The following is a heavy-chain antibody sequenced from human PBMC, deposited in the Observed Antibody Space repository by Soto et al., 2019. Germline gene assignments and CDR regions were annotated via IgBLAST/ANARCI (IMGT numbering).Heavy chain of an antibody. CDR2: INPNSGGT. V-gene: IGHV1-2*04. CDR1: GYTFTGYD. CDR3: ARVPAVDGYNWFDP. J-gene: IGHJ5*02. D-gene: IGHD6-19*01. Sequence: ASVKVSCKASGYTFTGYDMHCMRHAPGQGLEWMGWINPNSGGTNYAQKFQGWVTMTRDTSISTAYMELSRLRSDDTAVYYCARVPAVDGYNWFDPWGQGTMVTVSS.